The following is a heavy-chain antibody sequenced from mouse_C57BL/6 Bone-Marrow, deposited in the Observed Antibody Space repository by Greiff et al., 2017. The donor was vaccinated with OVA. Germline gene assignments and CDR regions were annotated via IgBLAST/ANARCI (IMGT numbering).Heavy chain of an antibody. CDR1: GFNITDYY. CDR3: TGSTPGVYFDY. D-gene: IGHD4-1*01. V-gene: IGHV14-1*01. Sequence: EVQLQQSGAELVRPGASVKLSCTASGFNITDYYMHWVKQRPEQGLEWIGRIDPEDGDTEYAPKFQGKATMTADTSSNTAYLQLSSLTSEDTAVYYCTGSTPGVYFDYWGQGTTLTVSS. CDR2: IDPEDGDT. J-gene: IGHJ2*01.